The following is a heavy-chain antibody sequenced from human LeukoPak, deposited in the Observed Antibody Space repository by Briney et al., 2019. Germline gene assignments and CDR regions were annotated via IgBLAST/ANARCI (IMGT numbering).Heavy chain of an antibody. CDR3: AKDIRDRVEMATNYLDY. J-gene: IGHJ4*02. V-gene: IGHV3-43*02. D-gene: IGHD5-24*01. CDR2: FSGDGGST. CDR1: GFTFDDYA. Sequence: GGSLRLSCAASGFTFDDYAMHWVRQAPGKGLEWVSLFSGDGGSTYYADSVKGRFTISRDNSKNSLYLQMNSLRTEDTALYYCAKDIRDRVEMATNYLDYWGQGTLVTVSS.